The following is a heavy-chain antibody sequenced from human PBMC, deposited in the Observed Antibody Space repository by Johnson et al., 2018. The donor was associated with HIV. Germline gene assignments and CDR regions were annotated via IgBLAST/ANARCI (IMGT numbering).Heavy chain of an antibody. D-gene: IGHD3-3*01. CDR3: ARVTICGATKVDALDI. J-gene: IGHJ3*02. CDR2: INWNGGST. CDR1: GFTFDEYG. Sequence: VQLVESGGGVVRPGGSLRVSCAASGFTFDEYGMSWVRQVPGKGLEWVSGINWNGGSTNYADSVKSRFTISRDNANNSLYLQMSSLRVEDSALYYCARVTICGATKVDALDIWGQGTMVTVSS. V-gene: IGHV3-20*04.